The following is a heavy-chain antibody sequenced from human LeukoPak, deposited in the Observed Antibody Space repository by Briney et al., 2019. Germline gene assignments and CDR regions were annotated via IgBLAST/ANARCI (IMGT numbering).Heavy chain of an antibody. CDR2: IRSKAYGGTT. CDR3: TRVYRLGDYFDY. J-gene: IGHJ4*02. CDR1: GFTFGDYA. D-gene: IGHD3-16*01. Sequence: GGSLRLSCTASGFTFGDYAMSWVRQAPGKGLGWVGFIRSKAYGGTTEYAASVKGRFTISRDDSKSIAYLQMNSLKTEDTAVYYCTRVYRLGDYFDYWGQETLVTVSS. V-gene: IGHV3-49*04.